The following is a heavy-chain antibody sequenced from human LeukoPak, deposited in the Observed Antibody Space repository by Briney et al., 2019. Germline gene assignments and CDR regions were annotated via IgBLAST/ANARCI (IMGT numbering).Heavy chain of an antibody. J-gene: IGHJ4*02. CDR3: VKDTGMYSYDSSGFDN. CDR1: GFNFDTYT. V-gene: IGHV3-23*01. D-gene: IGHD3-22*01. Sequence: GGSLRLSCAASGFNFDTYTMNWVRQAPGKGLQWVALISASGGVSYYTDSVKGRFSISRDSFRNTLHLKMNDLRTEDTAVYYCVKDTGMYSYDSSGFDNWGQGTLVTVSS. CDR2: ISASGGVS.